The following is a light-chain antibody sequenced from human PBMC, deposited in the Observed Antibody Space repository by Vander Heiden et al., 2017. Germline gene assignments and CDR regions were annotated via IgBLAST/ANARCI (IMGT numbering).Light chain of an antibody. CDR1: ALPKKY. J-gene: IGLJ1*01. CDR2: EDT. Sequence: SYDLTQPPSASVSPGQTATITCSGDALPKKYAYWYQQKSGQAPVLVVYEDTKRPSGIPQRFSGSTSGTMATLTISGAQVEDEADYFCSSTDSSGNHYVFGSGTKVTVL. CDR3: SSTDSSGNHYV. V-gene: IGLV3-10*01.